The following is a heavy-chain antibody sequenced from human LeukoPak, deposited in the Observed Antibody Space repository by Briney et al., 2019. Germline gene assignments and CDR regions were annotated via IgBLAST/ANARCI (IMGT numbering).Heavy chain of an antibody. CDR1: GGAFSSYA. CDR3: SATRGPFDY. Sequence: SVKVSCKASGGAFSSYAISWVRQALGQGLEWMGRIIPILGIANYAQKFQGRVTITADKSTSTAYMELSSLRSEDTAVYYCSATRGPFDYWGLGTLVTVSS. J-gene: IGHJ4*02. V-gene: IGHV1-69*04. CDR2: IIPILGIA.